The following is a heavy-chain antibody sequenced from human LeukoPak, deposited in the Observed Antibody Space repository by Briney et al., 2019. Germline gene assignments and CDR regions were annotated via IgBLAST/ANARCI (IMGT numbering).Heavy chain of an antibody. CDR2: IYYSGST. V-gene: IGHV4-59*01. CDR3: ARGMDTAMGIFDY. CDR1: GGSISSYY. D-gene: IGHD5-18*01. J-gene: IGHJ4*02. Sequence: SSETLSLTCTVSGGSISSYYWSWIRQPPGKGLEWIGYIYYSGSTNYNPSLKSRVTISVDTSKNQFSLKLSSVTAADTAVYYCARGMDTAMGIFDYWGQGTLVTVSS.